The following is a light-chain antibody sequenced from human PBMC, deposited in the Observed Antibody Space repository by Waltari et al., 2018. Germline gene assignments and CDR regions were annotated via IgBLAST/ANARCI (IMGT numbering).Light chain of an antibody. V-gene: IGKV4-1*01. Sequence: IVLTQSPDPLAVSLGERATFNCKSSQSVLYSSNNKNYLAWYQQKPGQPPKLLIYWASTRESGVPDRFSGSGSGTDFTLTISSLQAEDVAVYYCQQYYSTPPTFGQGTKLEIK. CDR2: WAS. CDR3: QQYYSTPPT. J-gene: IGKJ2*01. CDR1: QSVLYSSNNKNY.